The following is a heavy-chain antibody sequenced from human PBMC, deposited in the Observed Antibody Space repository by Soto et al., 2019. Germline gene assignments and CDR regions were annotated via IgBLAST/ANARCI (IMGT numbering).Heavy chain of an antibody. Sequence: GGSLRLSCAASGFTFSGSAMHWVRQASGKGLEWVGRIRSKANSYATAYAASVKGRFTISRNDSKNTAYLQMNSLKTEDTAVYYCTRPAADNWFDPWGQGTLVTVSS. CDR3: TRPAADNWFDP. D-gene: IGHD6-13*01. CDR2: IRSKANSYAT. CDR1: GFTFSGSA. J-gene: IGHJ5*02. V-gene: IGHV3-73*01.